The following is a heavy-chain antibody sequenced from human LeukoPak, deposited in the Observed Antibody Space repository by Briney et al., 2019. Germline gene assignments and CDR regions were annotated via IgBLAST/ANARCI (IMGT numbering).Heavy chain of an antibody. CDR3: TTAFPECTSALCTGS. CDR1: GLTFTNAY. CDR2: VNTNADGGTT. J-gene: IGHJ5*02. D-gene: IGHD2-8*02. Sequence: GGSLRLSCVASGLTFTNAYMSWVRQAPGKGLEWLGRVNTNADGGTTDSAAPLEGRISISRDDSTSTVYLQITGMKVDDSGVFYCTTAFPECTSALCTGSWGQGTLVTVSS. V-gene: IGHV3-15*01.